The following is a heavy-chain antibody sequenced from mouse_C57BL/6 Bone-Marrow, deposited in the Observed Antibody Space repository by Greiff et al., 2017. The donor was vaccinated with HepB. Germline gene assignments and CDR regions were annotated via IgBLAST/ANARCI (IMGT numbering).Heavy chain of an antibody. CDR3: AREDGYYGYFDY. Sequence: QVQLKESGPELVKPGASVKISCKASGYAFSSSWMNWVKQRPGKGLEWIGRIYPGDGDTNYNGKFKGKATLTADKSSSTAYRQLSSLTSEDSAVYFCAREDGYYGYFDYWGQGTTLTVSS. V-gene: IGHV1-82*01. CDR2: IYPGDGDT. CDR1: GYAFSSSW. D-gene: IGHD2-3*01. J-gene: IGHJ2*01.